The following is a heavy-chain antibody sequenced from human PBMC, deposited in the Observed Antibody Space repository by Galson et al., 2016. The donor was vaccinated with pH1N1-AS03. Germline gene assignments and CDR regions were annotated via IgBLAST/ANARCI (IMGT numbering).Heavy chain of an antibody. CDR1: GFTFNNAW. V-gene: IGHV3-15*01. Sequence: SLRLSCAASGFTFNNAWVSWVRQAPGKGLEWVGRIKSKTDGGTIDYAAPAKGRFTISRHDSIDTLFLQMSSLKTEDTAVYYCTATYCSSRDYCCYYWGQGTLVTVSS. CDR2: IKSKTDGGTI. J-gene: IGHJ4*02. D-gene: IGHD2-2*01. CDR3: TATYCSSRDYCCYY.